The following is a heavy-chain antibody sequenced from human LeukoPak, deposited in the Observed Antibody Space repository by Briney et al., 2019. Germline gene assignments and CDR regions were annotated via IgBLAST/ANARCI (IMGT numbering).Heavy chain of an antibody. J-gene: IGHJ3*02. D-gene: IGHD3-22*01. Sequence: SETLSLTCTVSGYSISSGYYWGWSRPPPGKGLEWIGSIYHSGSTYYNPSLKSRVAISVDTSKNQFSLKLSSVTAADTAVYYCARTNYDSSGYYRNDTFDIWGQGTMVTVSS. V-gene: IGHV4-38-2*02. CDR2: IYHSGST. CDR3: ARTNYDSSGYYRNDTFDI. CDR1: GYSISSGYY.